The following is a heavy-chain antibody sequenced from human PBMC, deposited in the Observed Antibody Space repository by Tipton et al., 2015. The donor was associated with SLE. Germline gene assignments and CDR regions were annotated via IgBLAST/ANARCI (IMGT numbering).Heavy chain of an antibody. CDR2: VSFSGRT. J-gene: IGHJ5*02. V-gene: IGHV4-59*02. CDR3: ARGWYSRNWEWWFDP. D-gene: IGHD6-13*01. CDR1: GGSVSSHS. Sequence: TLSLTCTVSGGSVSSHSWSWIRQPPGEGLEWIGYVSFSGRTNYNPSLDSRVTVSLDTSKNQYSLKLTSVTAADTAVYYCARGWYSRNWEWWFDPWGQGTLVTVSS.